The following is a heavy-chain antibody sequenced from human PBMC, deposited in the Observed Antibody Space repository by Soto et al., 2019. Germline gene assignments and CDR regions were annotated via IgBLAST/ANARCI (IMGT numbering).Heavy chain of an antibody. CDR3: EKSGRGYYDFWRGYYWDY. CDR1: GFTFDDYA. CDR2: ISWNSGSI. J-gene: IGHJ4*02. D-gene: IGHD3-3*01. V-gene: IGHV3-9*01. Sequence: SLRLSCAASGFTFDDYAMHWVRQAPGKGLEWNSGISWNSGSISYADSVKSRFTISRDNAKNSLYLQMNSLRAEDTALYYCEKSGRGYYDFWRGYYWDYWGQGTLVTVSS.